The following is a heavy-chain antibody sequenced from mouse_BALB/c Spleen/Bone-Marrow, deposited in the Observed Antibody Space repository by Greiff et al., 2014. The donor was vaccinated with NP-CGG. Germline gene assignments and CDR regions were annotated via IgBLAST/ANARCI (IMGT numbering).Heavy chain of an antibody. J-gene: IGHJ2*01. CDR3: AGPFDY. Sequence: VQLQQSGAELVKPGASVKLSCKASGYTFTSYWMHWVKQRPGQGLEWIGEINPSNGRTNYNEKFKSKATLTVDKSSSTAYMQLSGLTSEDSAVYYCAGPFDYWGQGTTLTVSS. CDR2: INPSNGRT. V-gene: IGHV1S81*02. CDR1: GYTFTSYW.